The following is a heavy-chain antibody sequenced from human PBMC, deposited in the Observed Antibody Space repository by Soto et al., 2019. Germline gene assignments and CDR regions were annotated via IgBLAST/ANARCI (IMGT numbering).Heavy chain of an antibody. J-gene: IGHJ6*02. CDR1: GGTFSSYA. CDR3: ASVVGATVHYYYYGMDV. V-gene: IGHV1-69*13. Sequence: SVKVSCKASGGTFSSYATSWVRQAPGQGLEWMGGIIPIFGTANYAQKFQGRVTITADESTSTAYMELSSLRSEDTAVYYCASVVGATVHYYYYGMDVWGQGTTVTVSS. CDR2: IIPIFGTA. D-gene: IGHD1-26*01.